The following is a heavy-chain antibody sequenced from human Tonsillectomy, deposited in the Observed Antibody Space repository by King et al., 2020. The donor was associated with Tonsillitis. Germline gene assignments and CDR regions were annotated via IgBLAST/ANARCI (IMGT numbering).Heavy chain of an antibody. CDR1: GFTFSDYY. V-gene: IGHV3-11*01. J-gene: IGHJ6*02. D-gene: IGHD2-2*01. Sequence: VQLVESGGGLVKPGGSLRLSCAASGFTFSDYYMSWIRQAPGKGLEWVSYISSSGSTIYYADSVKGRFTISRDNAKNSLYLQMNSLRAEDTAVYYWARDGVVVVPAANPRYYYDMDVWGQGTTVTVSS. CDR2: ISSSGSTI. CDR3: ARDGVVVVPAANPRYYYDMDV.